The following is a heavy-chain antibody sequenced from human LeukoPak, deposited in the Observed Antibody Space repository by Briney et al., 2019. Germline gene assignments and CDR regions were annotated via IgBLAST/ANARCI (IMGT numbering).Heavy chain of an antibody. D-gene: IGHD5-12*01. CDR3: ASRPGYDQGGAFDI. CDR2: IYYSGST. Sequence: SQTLSLTCTVSAPSISSYYWSSIRQPPGKGLEWIGYIYYSGSTNYNPSLKSRVTISVDTSKNQFSLKLSSVTAADTAVYYCASRPGYDQGGAFDIWGQGTMVTVSS. CDR1: APSISSYY. V-gene: IGHV4-59*01. J-gene: IGHJ3*02.